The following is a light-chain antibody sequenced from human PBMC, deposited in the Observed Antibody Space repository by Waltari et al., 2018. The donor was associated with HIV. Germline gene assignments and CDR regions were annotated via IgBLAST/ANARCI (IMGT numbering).Light chain of an antibody. CDR2: RNT. CDR1: RSTIRRNS. V-gene: IGLV1-47*01. CDR3: AAWDDTLSGPD. Sequence: QSVLTQPPSASGTPGPRVTLSFSARRSTIRRNSVYWYQPLPGTAPQLLIYRNTERPSGVPDRFSGPKSGTSASLAISGLRSEDEADYYCAAWDDTLSGPDFGTGTKVTVL. J-gene: IGLJ1*01.